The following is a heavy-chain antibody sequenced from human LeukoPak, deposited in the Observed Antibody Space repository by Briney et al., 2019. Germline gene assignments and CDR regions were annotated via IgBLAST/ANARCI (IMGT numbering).Heavy chain of an antibody. CDR2: MYYTGST. J-gene: IGHJ6*01. CDR3: ARVSVVYGMDV. CDR1: GGSISSDY. V-gene: IGHV4-59*12. Sequence: SETLSLTCSVSGGSISSDYWSWIRQPPGKGLEWIGYMYYTGSTNYNPSFKSRVTISLATSKTQFSLKLNSVTPADTAVYYCARVSVVYGMDVWGQGTTITVYS.